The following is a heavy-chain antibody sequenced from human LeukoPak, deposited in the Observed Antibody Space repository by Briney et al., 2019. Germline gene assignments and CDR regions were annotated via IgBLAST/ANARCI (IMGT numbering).Heavy chain of an antibody. CDR1: GFTFSDTY. D-gene: IGHD1-14*01. CDR3: TRDPRNLDY. V-gene: IGHV3-11*01. CDR2: ISPSGTDI. Sequence: GGSLRLSCAVSGFTFSDTYMTWIHQAPGKGLESLSYISPSGTDISYADSVKGRFTISRDNAKNSLYLQMNSLRVEDTAVYYCTRDPRNLDYWGQGTLVTVSS. J-gene: IGHJ4*02.